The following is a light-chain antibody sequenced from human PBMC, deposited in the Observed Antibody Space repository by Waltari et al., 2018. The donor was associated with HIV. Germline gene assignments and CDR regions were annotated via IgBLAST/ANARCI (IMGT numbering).Light chain of an antibody. J-gene: IGKJ1*01. CDR1: RDIDTH. Sequence: ATRMTQSPPSVSAATGDTVTSSCRASRDIDTHLAWYQHKPGSAPHLLIYGASTLQKGVPPRFSGSGSGTFFSLTVTCLQSEDFATYFCQQYHDSPRTFGLGTTV. V-gene: IGKV1-8*01. CDR3: QQYHDSPRT. CDR2: GAS.